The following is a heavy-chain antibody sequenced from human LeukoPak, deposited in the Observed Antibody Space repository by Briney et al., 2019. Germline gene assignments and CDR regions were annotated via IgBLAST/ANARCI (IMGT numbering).Heavy chain of an antibody. D-gene: IGHD6-19*01. V-gene: IGHV3-74*01. Sequence: GGSLRLSCAASGFTFSSYEMNWVRQAPGKGLVWVSRINSDGSSTSYADSVKGRFTISRDNAKNTLYLQMNSLRAEDTAVYYCARGDHSSGWYRYYYYYMDVWGKGTTVTVSS. J-gene: IGHJ6*03. CDR3: ARGDHSSGWYRYYYYYMDV. CDR2: INSDGSST. CDR1: GFTFSSYE.